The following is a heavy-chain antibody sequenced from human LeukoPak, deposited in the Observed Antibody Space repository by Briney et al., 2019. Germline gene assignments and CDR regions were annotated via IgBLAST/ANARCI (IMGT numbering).Heavy chain of an antibody. CDR2: IRYDGSNK. V-gene: IGHV3-30*02. CDR1: GFTFTNHW. D-gene: IGHD6-19*01. CDR3: AKDAEAVAVPFDY. J-gene: IGHJ4*02. Sequence: QPGGSLRLSCAASGFTFTNHWMHRVRQSPGKGLVWVAFIRYDGSNKYYADSVKGRFTISRDNSKNTLYLQMNSLRAEDTAVYYCAKDAEAVAVPFDYWGQGTLVTVSS.